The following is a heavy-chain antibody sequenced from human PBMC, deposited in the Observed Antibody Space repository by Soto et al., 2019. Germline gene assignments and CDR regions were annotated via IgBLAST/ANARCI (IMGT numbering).Heavy chain of an antibody. V-gene: IGHV3-7*01. CDR3: SRAGYCGPGCYYYFDY. J-gene: IGHJ4*02. CDR1: GFTFGSYW. Sequence: GGSLRLSCAVSGFTFGSYWMNWVRLIPGKGLEWVAYIKPDGSATYYVDSVKGRFTISRDNAKNSLYLQMNSLRVEDTSVYYCSRAGYCGPGCYYYFDYWGQGTLVTVSS. D-gene: IGHD2-21*02. CDR2: IKPDGSAT.